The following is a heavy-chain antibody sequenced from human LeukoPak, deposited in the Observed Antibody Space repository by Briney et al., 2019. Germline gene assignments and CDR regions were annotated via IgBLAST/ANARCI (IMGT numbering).Heavy chain of an antibody. J-gene: IGHJ4*02. CDR2: MSSSGSII. CDR1: GFTFSDYY. V-gene: IGHV3-11*04. D-gene: IGHD2-2*02. Sequence: GGSLRLSCAASGFTFSDYYMSWIRQAPGKGLEWVSYMSSSGSIIYNVDSVKGRFTISRDNAKNSLYLQMNSLRVEDTAVYYCARDFLVPAAIHHFDYWGQGTPVAVSS. CDR3: ARDFLVPAAIHHFDY.